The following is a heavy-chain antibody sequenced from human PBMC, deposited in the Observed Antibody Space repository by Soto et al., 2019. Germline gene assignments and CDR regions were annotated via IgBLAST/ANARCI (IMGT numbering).Heavy chain of an antibody. CDR2: IDYSGST. J-gene: IGHJ4*01. Sequence: QVQLQESGPGLVKPSQTLSLTWNVSGGSISSGGYYWSWIRQHPGKGLEWIGYIDYSGSTNYNPSHKRRVTISVHTSKNQFSLKLISVTAADTAVNYCSRGPPFVYWGHGTLFTASS. CDR3: SRGPPFVY. CDR1: GGSISSGGYY. V-gene: IGHV4-31*02.